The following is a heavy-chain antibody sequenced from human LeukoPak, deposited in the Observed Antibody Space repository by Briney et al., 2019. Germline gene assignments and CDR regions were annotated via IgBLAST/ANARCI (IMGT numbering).Heavy chain of an antibody. CDR3: ARCISGSGSYYNAHYYYGMDV. CDR1: GGTFSSYA. V-gene: IGHV1-69*04. D-gene: IGHD3-10*01. Sequence: SVKVSCKASGGTFSSYAISWVRQAPGQGLEWMGRIIPILGIANYAQKFQGRVTITADKSTSTAYMELSSLRSEDTAVYYCARCISGSGSYYNAHYYYGMDVWGQGTTVTVSS. CDR2: IIPILGIA. J-gene: IGHJ6*02.